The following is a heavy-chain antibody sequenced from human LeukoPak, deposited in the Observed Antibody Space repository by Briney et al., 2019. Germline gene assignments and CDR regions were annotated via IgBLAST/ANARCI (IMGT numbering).Heavy chain of an antibody. Sequence: GGSLRLSCAASGFTLSSYPMHWVRQAPGKGLEWVAVISYDGSNKYYADSVKGRFTISRDNSKNTLYLQMNSLRAEDTAVYYCARDLRYSSTNWFDPWGQGTLVTVSS. CDR3: ARDLRYSSTNWFDP. J-gene: IGHJ5*02. V-gene: IGHV3-30*04. D-gene: IGHD6-13*01. CDR2: ISYDGSNK. CDR1: GFTLSSYP.